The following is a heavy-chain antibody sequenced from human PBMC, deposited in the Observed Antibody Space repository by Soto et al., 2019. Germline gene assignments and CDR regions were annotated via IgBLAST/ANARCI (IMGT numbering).Heavy chain of an antibody. J-gene: IGHJ6*02. V-gene: IGHV1-46*01. D-gene: IGHD2-21*02. CDR3: ARDGVVTARESYYYYYYGMDV. Sequence: GASVKVSCKASGYTFTSYYMHWVRQAPGQGLEWMGIINPSGGSTSYAQKFQGRVTMTRDTSISTAYMELSRLRSDDTAVYYCARDGVVTARESYYYYYYGMDVWGQGTTVTVSS. CDR2: INPSGGST. CDR1: GYTFTSYY.